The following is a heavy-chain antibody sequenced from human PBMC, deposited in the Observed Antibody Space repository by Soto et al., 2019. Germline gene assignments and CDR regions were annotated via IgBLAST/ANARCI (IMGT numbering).Heavy chain of an antibody. CDR2: ISGYNGDP. V-gene: IGHV1-18*01. J-gene: IGHJ4*02. Sequence: QVQLVQSGPEVKEPGASVKVSCKASGYTFTSYGITWVRQGPGQGLEWVGWISGYNGDPNYAQKVQGRISVTTDTSTSTAYLEVRRLRSDDTAVYYCAREVGAWFDFWGQGTLVTVSS. CDR1: GYTFTSYG. D-gene: IGHD1-26*01. CDR3: AREVGAWFDF.